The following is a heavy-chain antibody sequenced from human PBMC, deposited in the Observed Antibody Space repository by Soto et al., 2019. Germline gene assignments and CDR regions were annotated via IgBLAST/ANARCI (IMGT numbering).Heavy chain of an antibody. CDR1: GFIFSIYA. D-gene: IGHD3-10*01. Sequence: GESLKISCSGSGFIFSIYAIHWVRQAPGKGLEYVSFISIDGSRTHYADSVKGRFTISRDNAKNSLYLQMNSLRAEDTAVYYCARVESDYYGSGSYGGMDVWGQGTTVTSP. CDR3: ARVESDYYGSGSYGGMDV. CDR2: ISIDGSRT. J-gene: IGHJ6*02. V-gene: IGHV3-64*04.